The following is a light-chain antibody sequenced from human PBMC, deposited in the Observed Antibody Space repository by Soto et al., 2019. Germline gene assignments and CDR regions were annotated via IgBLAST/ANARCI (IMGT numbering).Light chain of an antibody. Sequence: ETVMTQSPATLSVSPGERATLSCRASQSVSSNLAWYQQKPGQAPRLLIYGASTRATGIPARFSGSGSGTEFTLTISSLQSEDFAVYYCQQYNNWFTFGPGTKVDIK. V-gene: IGKV3-15*01. J-gene: IGKJ3*01. CDR2: GAS. CDR3: QQYNNWFT. CDR1: QSVSSN.